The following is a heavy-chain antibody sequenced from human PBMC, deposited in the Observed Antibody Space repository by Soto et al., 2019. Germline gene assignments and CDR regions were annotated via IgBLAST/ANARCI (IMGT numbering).Heavy chain of an antibody. CDR3: ARSDGPLGDY. D-gene: IGHD7-27*01. CDR2: INAGNGNT. V-gene: IGHV1-3*01. CDR1: GYTFTSYA. Sequence: QVQLVQSGAEVKKPGASVKVSCKSSGYTFTSYAMHWVRQSPGQRLEWMGWINAGNGNTKYSQKFQGRVTITRDTSASTAYRELSSLRSEDSAVYYCARSDGPLGDYWGQGTLVTVSS. J-gene: IGHJ4*02.